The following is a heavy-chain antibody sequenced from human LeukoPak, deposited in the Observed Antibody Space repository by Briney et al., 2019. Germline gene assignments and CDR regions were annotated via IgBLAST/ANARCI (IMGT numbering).Heavy chain of an antibody. CDR2: IYYSGST. Sequence: PSETLSLTCTVSGGSISSYYWSWLRQPPGKGLEWIGYIYYSGSTYFNPSLKSRVTISVETSKNQFSLKLSSVTAADTAVYYCARVPVYSGTYFDYWGQGTLVTVSS. V-gene: IGHV4-59*08. J-gene: IGHJ4*02. CDR1: GGSISSYY. D-gene: IGHD1-26*01. CDR3: ARVPVYSGTYFDY.